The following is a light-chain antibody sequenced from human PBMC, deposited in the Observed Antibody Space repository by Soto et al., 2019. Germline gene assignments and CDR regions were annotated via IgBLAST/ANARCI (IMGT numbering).Light chain of an antibody. V-gene: IGKV3-15*01. CDR3: QQYSVWPLT. CDR2: VAS. CDR1: QSDSSN. Sequence: EIVMTQSPATLSVSPGERATLSCRASQSDSSNLAWYQQKPGQTPKLLIYVASTRATGIPAMFSGCGSGTSRTLSICTLQSEYFAVYYCQQYSVWPLTFGGGTKVEFK. J-gene: IGKJ4*01.